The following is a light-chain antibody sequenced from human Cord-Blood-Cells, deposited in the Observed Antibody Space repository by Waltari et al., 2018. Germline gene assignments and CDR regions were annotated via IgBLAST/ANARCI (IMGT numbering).Light chain of an antibody. Sequence: DIQMTQYPSSLSESVGERVTITYQASQSISSYLNWYQQKPGKAPKLLIYAASSLQSGVPSRFSGSGSGTDFTLTISSLQPEDFATYYCQQSYSTPVTFGQGTKVEIK. CDR2: AAS. CDR3: QQSYSTPVT. J-gene: IGKJ1*01. V-gene: IGKV1-39*01. CDR1: QSISSY.